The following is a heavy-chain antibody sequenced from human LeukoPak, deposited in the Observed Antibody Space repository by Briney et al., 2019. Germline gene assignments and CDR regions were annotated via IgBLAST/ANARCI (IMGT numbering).Heavy chain of an antibody. CDR1: GFTVSSNY. V-gene: IGHV3-53*04. CDR3: ARVDVRYYYYGMDV. Sequence: GRSLRLSCAASGFTVSSNYMSWVRQAPGKGLEWVSVIYSGGSTYYADSVKGRFTISRHNSKNTLYLQMNSLRAEDTAVYYCARVDVRYYYYGMDVWGQGTTVTVSS. J-gene: IGHJ6*02. CDR2: IYSGGST.